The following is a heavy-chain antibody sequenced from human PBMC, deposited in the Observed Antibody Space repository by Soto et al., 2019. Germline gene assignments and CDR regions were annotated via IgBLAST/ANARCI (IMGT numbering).Heavy chain of an antibody. D-gene: IGHD4-17*01. J-gene: IGHJ4*02. CDR3: ARDYGDYFDY. CDR2: IYYSGST. Sequence: PSETLSLTCPVSDGSISSSSYYWSWIRQPPGKGLEWIGYIYYSGSTNYNPSLKSRVTISVDTSKNQFSLKLSSVTAADTAVYYCARDYGDYFDYWGQGTLVTVSS. V-gene: IGHV4-61*01. CDR1: DGSISSSSYY.